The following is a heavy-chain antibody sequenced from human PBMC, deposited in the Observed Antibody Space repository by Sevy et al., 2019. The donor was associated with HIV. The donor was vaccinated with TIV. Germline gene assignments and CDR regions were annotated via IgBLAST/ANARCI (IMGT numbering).Heavy chain of an antibody. CDR2: ISSSSSTI. V-gene: IGHV3-48*01. CDR3: ARAPRSYYYDSTGSCMDY. Sequence: GGSLRLSCAASGFTFSSYSMNWVRQAPGKGLEWVSYISSSSSTIYYADSVNGRFTISRDNAKNSLYLQMNSLRAEDTAVYYCARAPRSYYYDSTGSCMDYWGQGTLVTVSS. CDR1: GFTFSSYS. D-gene: IGHD3-22*01. J-gene: IGHJ4*02.